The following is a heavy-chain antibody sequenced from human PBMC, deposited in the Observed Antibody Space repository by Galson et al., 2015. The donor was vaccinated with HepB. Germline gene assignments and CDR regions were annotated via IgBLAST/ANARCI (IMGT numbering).Heavy chain of an antibody. CDR2: ISSTGTTM. Sequence: SLRLSCAASGFTISSYTMNWVRQAPGKGLESVSYISSTGTTMYYADSAKGRFTISRDNAQNSLYLQMNSLRDEDTAVYYCARVYFGSGSSSAYWYFDLWGRGALVTVSS. D-gene: IGHD3-10*01. V-gene: IGHV3-48*02. CDR3: ARVYFGSGSSSAYWYFDL. J-gene: IGHJ2*01. CDR1: GFTISSYT.